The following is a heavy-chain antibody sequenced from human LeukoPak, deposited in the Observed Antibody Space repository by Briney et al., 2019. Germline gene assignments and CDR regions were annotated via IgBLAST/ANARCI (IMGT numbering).Heavy chain of an antibody. CDR3: ARDITMVRGVMDI. J-gene: IGHJ3*02. D-gene: IGHD3-10*01. V-gene: IGHV3-30-3*01. CDR1: GFTFSNYW. Sequence: GGSLRLSCAASGFTFSNYWMHWVRQAPGKGLEWVAVIRFDGDKKYDADSVKGRFTISRDNSKRTLSLQMNSLRPEDTAVYYCARDITMVRGVMDIWGQGTKVTVST. CDR2: IRFDGDKK.